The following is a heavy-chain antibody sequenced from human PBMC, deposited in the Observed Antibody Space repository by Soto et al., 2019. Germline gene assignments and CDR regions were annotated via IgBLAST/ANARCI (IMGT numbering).Heavy chain of an antibody. V-gene: IGHV1-2*02. CDR1: GYTFIDYY. J-gene: IGHJ4*02. CDR2: ISPRSGGT. CDR3: ARPPGYISDWYYFDL. Sequence: ASVKVSCKASGYTFIDYYMLWVRQAPGQGFEWMGRISPRSGGTNHAQKFQGRVTMTWDTSLNTAYMELSSLISEDTAVYYCARPPGYISDWYYFDLWGQGTLVTVSS. D-gene: IGHD3-9*01.